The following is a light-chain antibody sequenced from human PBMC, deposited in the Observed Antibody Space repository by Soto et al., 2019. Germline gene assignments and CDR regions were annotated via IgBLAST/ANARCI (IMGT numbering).Light chain of an antibody. J-gene: IGLJ2*01. V-gene: IGLV1-44*01. CDR3: AAWHDSLNGPV. CDR2: SNN. Sequence: QSVLTQPPSASGTPGQRVTISCSGGSSNIGSHTVNWYQHLPGTPPKLLIYSNNQRPSGVPDRFSGSVSGTSASLAISGLQSEDEADYYCAAWHDSLNGPVFGGGTKLTVL. CDR1: SSNIGSHT.